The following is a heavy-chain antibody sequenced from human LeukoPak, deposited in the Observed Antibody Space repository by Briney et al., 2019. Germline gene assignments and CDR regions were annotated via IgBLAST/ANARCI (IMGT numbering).Heavy chain of an antibody. Sequence: GGSLRLSCAASGITVSSNYMSWVRQAPGRGLEWVSVLYSGGSTYYADSVKGRFTISRDNSKNTLYLQMNSLRAEDTAVYYCATVRGVISYFDYWGQGTLVTVSS. D-gene: IGHD3-10*01. V-gene: IGHV3-66*01. CDR3: ATVRGVISYFDY. CDR1: GITVSSNY. J-gene: IGHJ4*02. CDR2: LYSGGST.